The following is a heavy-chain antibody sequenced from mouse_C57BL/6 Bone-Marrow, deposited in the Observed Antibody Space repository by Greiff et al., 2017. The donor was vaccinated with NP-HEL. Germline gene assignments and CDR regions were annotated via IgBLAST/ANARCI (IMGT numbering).Heavy chain of an antibody. J-gene: IGHJ4*01. V-gene: IGHV1-26*01. CDR1: GYTFTDYY. CDR2: INPNNGGT. Sequence: EVQLQQSGPELVKPGASVKISCKASGYTFTDYYMNWVKQSHGKSLEWIGDINPNNGGTSYNQKFKGKATLTVDKSSSTAYMELRSLTSEDSAVYYCAREGGYGMDYWGQGTSVTVSS. CDR3: AREGGYGMDY.